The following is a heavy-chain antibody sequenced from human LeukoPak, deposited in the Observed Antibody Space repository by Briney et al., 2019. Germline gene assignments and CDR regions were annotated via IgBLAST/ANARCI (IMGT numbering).Heavy chain of an antibody. CDR2: IKQDGSDK. CDR3: AKIHEPHCSTSCRDNWFDP. Sequence: GGSLRLSCAASGFSFSRCWMSWVRQAPGKGLEWVADIKQDGSDKYYVDSMKGRFTISRDNSKNSLYLQMNSLRAEDTALYYCAKIHEPHCSTSCRDNWFDPWGQGTLVTVSS. CDR1: GFSFSRCW. J-gene: IGHJ5*02. V-gene: IGHV3-7*03. D-gene: IGHD2-2*01.